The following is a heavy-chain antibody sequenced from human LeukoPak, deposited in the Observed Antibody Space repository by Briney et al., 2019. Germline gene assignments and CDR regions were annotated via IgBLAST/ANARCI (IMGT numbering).Heavy chain of an antibody. V-gene: IGHV4-59*08. J-gene: IGHJ4*02. Sequence: PSETLSLTCTVSGGSISSYYWSWIRQPPGKGLEWIGYIYYSGSTNYNPSLKSRVTISVDTSKNQFSLKLSSVTAADTAVYYCASSQNYGDFDYWGQGTLVTVSS. CDR3: ASSQNYGDFDY. CDR1: GGSISSYY. D-gene: IGHD4-17*01. CDR2: IYYSGST.